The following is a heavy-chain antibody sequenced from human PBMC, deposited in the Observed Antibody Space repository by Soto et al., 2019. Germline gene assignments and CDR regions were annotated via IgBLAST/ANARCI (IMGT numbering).Heavy chain of an antibody. CDR1: GFKFPDYH. J-gene: IGHJ6*02. D-gene: IGHD3-3*01. V-gene: IGHV3-11*06. CDR3: ACVAPTIFGAQFHQNLVDV. CDR2: INSRGTYT. Sequence: QVQLVQSGGGLVEPGGSLRLSCAASGFKFPDYHMTWIRQAQGKGLEWISYINSRGTYTTYADSVRGRFTVSRDNAKNSLYLQMDSLTGEDTAVYYFACVAPTIFGAQFHQNLVDVWGQGNMVTVAS.